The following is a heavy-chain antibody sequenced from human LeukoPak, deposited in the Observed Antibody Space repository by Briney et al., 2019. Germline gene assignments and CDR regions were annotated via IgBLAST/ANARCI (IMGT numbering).Heavy chain of an antibody. CDR2: IWYDGSNK. CDR1: GCTFSSYG. Sequence: GRSLRLSCAASGCTFSSYGMHWVRQAPGKGLEWVAVIWYDGSNKYYADSVKGRFTISRDNSKNTLYLEMNSLRAGNTAVYYCARVLIQLWAFDYWGQGTLVTVSS. CDR3: ARVLIQLWAFDY. J-gene: IGHJ4*02. D-gene: IGHD5-18*01. V-gene: IGHV3-33*01.